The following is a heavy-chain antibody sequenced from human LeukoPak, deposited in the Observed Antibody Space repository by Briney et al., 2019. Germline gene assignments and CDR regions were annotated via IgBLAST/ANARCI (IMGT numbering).Heavy chain of an antibody. J-gene: IGHJ3*02. CDR3: ARHEVAGSRNAFDI. D-gene: IGHD6-19*01. CDR1: GGSISSYY. V-gene: IGHV4-4*07. CDR2: IYTSGST. Sequence: SETLSLTCTVSGGSISSYYWTWIRQPAGKGLEWIGRIYTSGSTNYNPSLKSRVTMSVDTSKNQFSLRLTSVTAADTAVYYCARHEVAGSRNAFDIWGQGTMVTVSS.